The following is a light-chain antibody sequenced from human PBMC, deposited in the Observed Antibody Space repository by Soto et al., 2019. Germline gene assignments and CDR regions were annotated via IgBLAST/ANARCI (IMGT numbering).Light chain of an antibody. CDR1: QNINSRY. Sequence: EIVLTQSPGTLSLSPGERATLSCRASQNINSRYLAWYQQKPGQAPRLLIYGASSRATGNPDRFSGSGSGTDFTLTISRLEPEDFAVYYCQQFGSSPGLTFGPGTKVDIK. V-gene: IGKV3-20*01. CDR2: GAS. J-gene: IGKJ3*01. CDR3: QQFGSSPGLT.